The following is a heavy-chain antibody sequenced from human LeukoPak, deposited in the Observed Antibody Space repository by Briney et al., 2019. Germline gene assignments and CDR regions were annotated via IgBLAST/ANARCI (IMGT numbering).Heavy chain of an antibody. CDR1: GGSFSGYY. CDR3: ARSHCSGGSCYLPLDY. V-gene: IGHV4-34*01. Sequence: SETLSLTCAVYGGSFSGYYWSWIRQPPGKGLEWIGEINHSGSTNYNPSLKSRVTISVDRSKNQFSLKLSSVTAADTAVYYCARSHCSGGSCYLPLDYWGQGTLVTVSS. J-gene: IGHJ4*02. D-gene: IGHD2-15*01. CDR2: INHSGST.